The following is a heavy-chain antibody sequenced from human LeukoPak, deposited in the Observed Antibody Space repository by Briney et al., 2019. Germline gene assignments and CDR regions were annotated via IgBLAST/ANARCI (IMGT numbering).Heavy chain of an antibody. CDR3: ARAAYDSGGYLTL. CDR1: GFTFNNYA. Sequence: PGGSLRLSCAASGFTFNNYAMHWVRQAPGKGLEWVAVILSHGNSKNYADSVKGRFTISRDNSKNTLFLQMSGLRAEDTAVYYCARAAYDSGGYLTLWGQGTLVTVSS. J-gene: IGHJ4*02. V-gene: IGHV3-30-3*01. CDR2: ILSHGNSK. D-gene: IGHD3-22*01.